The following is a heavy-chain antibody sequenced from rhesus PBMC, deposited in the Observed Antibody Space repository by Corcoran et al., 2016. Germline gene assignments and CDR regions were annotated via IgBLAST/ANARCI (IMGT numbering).Heavy chain of an antibody. Sequence: QLQLQESGPGLVKPSETLSVTCAVSGGSISSSYWSWIRQAPGQGLEWIGYIYGNSRSTDYNPSLRSRVTLSVNTAKNQLSLKLSSVTTADTAVYYCATGRTDYWGQGVLVTVSS. CDR3: ATGRTDY. CDR2: IYGNSRST. CDR1: GGSISSSY. V-gene: IGHV4-169*01. D-gene: IGHD2-21*01. J-gene: IGHJ4*01.